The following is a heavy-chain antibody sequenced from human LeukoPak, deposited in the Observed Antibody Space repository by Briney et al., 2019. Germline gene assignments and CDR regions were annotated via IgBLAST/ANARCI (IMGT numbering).Heavy chain of an antibody. CDR2: IYSGGTT. CDR3: AKASGFWSGYYAYYYYMDV. V-gene: IGHV3-53*01. D-gene: IGHD3-3*01. J-gene: IGHJ6*03. CDR1: GLSVSSNF. Sequence: PGGSLRLSCAASGLSVSSNFMSWVRQAPGKGLEWVSVIYSGGTTYYADSVKGRFTISRDNSKNTLSLQMNNLRAEDTAVYYCAKASGFWSGYYAYYYYMDVWGKGTTVTVSS.